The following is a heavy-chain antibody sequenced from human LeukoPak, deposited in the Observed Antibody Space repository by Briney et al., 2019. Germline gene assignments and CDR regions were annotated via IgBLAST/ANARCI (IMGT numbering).Heavy chain of an antibody. CDR1: GGSIGNYY. CDR2: IYYSGTT. D-gene: IGHD3-16*01. Sequence: SETLSLTCTVSGGSIGNYYWNWIRQPPGKGLEWIGYIYYSGTTNYNPSLKSRVSMSVDTSKNQFSLKLNSVTAADTAVYYCARESGSYLWRSWLNPWGQGTLVTVSS. V-gene: IGHV4-59*01. J-gene: IGHJ5*02. CDR3: ARESGSYLWRSWLNP.